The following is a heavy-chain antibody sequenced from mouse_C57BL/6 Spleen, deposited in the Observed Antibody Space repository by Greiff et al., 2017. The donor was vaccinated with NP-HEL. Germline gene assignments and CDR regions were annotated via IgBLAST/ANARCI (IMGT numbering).Heavy chain of an antibody. Sequence: VQLQQSGAELVKPGASVKISCKASGYAFSSYWMNWVKQRPGKGLEWIGQIYPGDGDTNYNGKFKGKATLTADKSSSTAYMQLSSLTSEDSAVYFCARSVYYDYDGLYYAMDYWGQGTSVTVSS. CDR2: IYPGDGDT. D-gene: IGHD2-4*01. CDR1: GYAFSSYW. CDR3: ARSVYYDYDGLYYAMDY. V-gene: IGHV1-80*01. J-gene: IGHJ4*01.